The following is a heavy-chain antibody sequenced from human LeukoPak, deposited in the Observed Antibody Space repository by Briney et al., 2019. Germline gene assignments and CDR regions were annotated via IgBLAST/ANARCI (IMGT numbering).Heavy chain of an antibody. V-gene: IGHV4-61*02. CDR2: IYTSGST. J-gene: IGHJ4*02. CDR1: GGSISSGSYY. CDR3: ARSGAAMAEFDY. Sequence: SQTLSLTCTVSGGSISSGSYYWSWIRQPAGKGLEWIGRIYTSGSTNYNPSLKSRVTISVDTSKNQFSLQLSSVTAADTAVYYCARSGAAMAEFDYWGQGTLVTVSS. D-gene: IGHD5-18*01.